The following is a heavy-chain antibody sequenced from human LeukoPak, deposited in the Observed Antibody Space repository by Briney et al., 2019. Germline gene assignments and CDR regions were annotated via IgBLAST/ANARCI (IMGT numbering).Heavy chain of an antibody. V-gene: IGHV3-48*03. CDR2: ISSSGSTI. CDR1: GFTFSSYE. D-gene: IGHD2-2*01. Sequence: GGSLRLSCAASGFTFSSYEMNWVRQAPGKGLDWVSYISSSGSTIYYADSVKGRFTISRDNAKNSLYLQMNSLRAEDTAVYYCAREYRAFVVVPAASGWFDPWGQGTLVTVSS. CDR3: AREYRAFVVVPAASGWFDP. J-gene: IGHJ5*02.